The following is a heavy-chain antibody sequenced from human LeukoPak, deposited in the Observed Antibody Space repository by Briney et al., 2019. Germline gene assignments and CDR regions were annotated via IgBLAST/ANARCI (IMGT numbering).Heavy chain of an antibody. D-gene: IGHD4-23*01. CDR1: GFTFSSYA. J-gene: IGHJ4*02. V-gene: IGHV3-23*01. CDR2: ISGGGGST. Sequence: PGGSLRFSCAASGFTFSSYAMIWVRQAPGKGLEWVSAISGGGGSTYYADSVKGRFTISRDNSKNTLYLQMNSLRAEDTAVYYCARDYGGSSPFDYWGQGTLVTVSS. CDR3: ARDYGGSSPFDY.